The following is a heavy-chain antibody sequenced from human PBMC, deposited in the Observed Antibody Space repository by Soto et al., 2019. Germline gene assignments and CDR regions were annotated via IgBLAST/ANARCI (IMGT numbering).Heavy chain of an antibody. CDR2: ISSGSSDT. J-gene: IGHJ4*02. V-gene: IGHV3-21*01. Sequence: GGSLRLSGEASGFTFSRVSINWVRQVPWKGLEWVASISSGSSDTWYADSVKGRFIISRDNAQNSLFLQMNTLRPEDTATYYCARVAYWGPGTQVTVSS. CDR1: GFTFSRVS. CDR3: ARVAY.